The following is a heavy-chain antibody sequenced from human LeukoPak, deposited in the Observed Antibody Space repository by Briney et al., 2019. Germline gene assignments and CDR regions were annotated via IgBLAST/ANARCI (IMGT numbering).Heavy chain of an antibody. V-gene: IGHV4-59*08. J-gene: IGHJ5*02. CDR1: GGSISSYY. Sequence: PSETLSLTCTVSGGSISSYYWSWIRQPPGKGLEWIGYIYYSGSTNYNPSLKSRVTISVDTSKNQFSLKLSSVTAADTAVYYCARVKGRLSWFDPWGQGTLFTVSS. CDR3: ARVKGRLSWFDP. CDR2: IYYSGST.